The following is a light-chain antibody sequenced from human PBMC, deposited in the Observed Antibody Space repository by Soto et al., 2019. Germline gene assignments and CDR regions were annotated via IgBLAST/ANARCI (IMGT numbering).Light chain of an antibody. V-gene: IGLV2-11*01. CDR1: SSDVGGYDY. CDR3: CSYAGSYILI. CDR2: DVS. J-gene: IGLJ2*01. Sequence: QSALTQPRSLSGSPGQSVTISCNGTSSDVGGYDYVSWYQQHPGKVPKLMIFDVSKRPSGVPDRFSGSKSGNTASLTISGLQAEDEADYHCCSYAGSYILIFGGGTKLTVL.